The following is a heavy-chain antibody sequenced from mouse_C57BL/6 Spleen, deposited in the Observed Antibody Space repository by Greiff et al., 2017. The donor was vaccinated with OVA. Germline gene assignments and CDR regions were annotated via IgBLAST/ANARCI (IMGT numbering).Heavy chain of an antibody. CDR3: ARHEAGYGSHYYAMDY. CDR2: FYPRSGSI. D-gene: IGHD1-1*01. J-gene: IGHJ4*01. Sequence: QVQLQQSGAELVKPGASVKLSCKASGYTFTEYTIHWVKQRSGQGLEWIGWFYPRSGSIKYNEKFKDKATLTADKSSSTVYMELSRLTSEDSAVYFCARHEAGYGSHYYAMDYWGQGTSVTVSS. V-gene: IGHV1-62-2*01. CDR1: GYTFTEYT.